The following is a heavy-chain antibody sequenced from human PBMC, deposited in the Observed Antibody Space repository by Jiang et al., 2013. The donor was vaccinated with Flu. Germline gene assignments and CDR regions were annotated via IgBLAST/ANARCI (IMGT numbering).Heavy chain of an antibody. V-gene: IGHV5-51*01. J-gene: IGHJ4*02. D-gene: IGHD3-16*01. CDR3: ARRTTAGGFDY. CDR2: IYPGDSDT. Sequence: GAEVKKPGESLKISCEGSGYSFTSYWIAWVRQMPGKGLEWLGIIYPGDSDTTYSPSFQGQVTISADKSTSTAYLQWNSLKAADTAMFYCARRTTAGGFDYWGQGTLVTVSS. CDR1: GYSFTSYW.